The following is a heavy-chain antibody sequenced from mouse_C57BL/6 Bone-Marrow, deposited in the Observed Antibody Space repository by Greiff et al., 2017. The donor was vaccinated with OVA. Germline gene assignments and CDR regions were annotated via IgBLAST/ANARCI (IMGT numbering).Heavy chain of an antibody. V-gene: IGHV1-63*01. CDR1: GYTFTNYW. D-gene: IGHD2-3*01. CDR2: IYPGGGYT. Sequence: QVQLQQSGAELVRPGTSVKMSCKASGYTFTNYWIGWAKQRPGHGLEWIGDIYPGGGYTNYNEKFKGKATLTADKSSSTAYMQFSSLTSEDSAIYYCARLDGYSAMDCWGQGTSVTVSS. J-gene: IGHJ4*01. CDR3: ARLDGYSAMDC.